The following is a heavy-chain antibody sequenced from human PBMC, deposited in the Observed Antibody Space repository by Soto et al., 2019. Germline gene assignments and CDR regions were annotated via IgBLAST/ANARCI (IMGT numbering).Heavy chain of an antibody. CDR1: GVTFKNYP. D-gene: IGHD3-10*01. J-gene: IGHJ5*02. Sequence: EVQLLESGGGLGQPGGSLRLSCATSGVTFKNYPLAWVRQSAGKGLQWVSSISGSGAERSYADSVKGRFTIYRDDSQNTMYLQMNSLRVNDTTRYFCSKGSLLLGEGASDGFDTWAQGTLV. CDR2: ISGSGAER. CDR3: SKGSLLLGEGASDGFDT. V-gene: IGHV3-23*01.